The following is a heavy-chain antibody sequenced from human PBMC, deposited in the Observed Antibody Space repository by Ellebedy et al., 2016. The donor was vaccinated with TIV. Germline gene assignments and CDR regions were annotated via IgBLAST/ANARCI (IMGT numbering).Heavy chain of an antibody. J-gene: IGHJ6*02. CDR2: ISWNSGSI. CDR1: GFTFDDYA. CDR3: AKEGRMTTGYYYYYGMDV. D-gene: IGHD4-17*01. Sequence: GGSLRLSCAASGFTFDDYAMHWVRQAPGKGLEWVSGISWNSGSIGYADSVKGRFTISRDNAKNSLYLQMNSLRAEDTALYYCAKEGRMTTGYYYYYGMDVWGQGTTVTVSS. V-gene: IGHV3-9*01.